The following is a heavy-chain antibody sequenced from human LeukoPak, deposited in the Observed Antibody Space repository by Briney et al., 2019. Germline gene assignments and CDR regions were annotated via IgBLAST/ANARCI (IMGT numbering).Heavy chain of an antibody. CDR2: IYPGDSDT. Sequence: GESLKISRKDSGYSFTSYWIGWVRQMPGKGLEWMGIIYPGDSDTRYSPSFQGQVTISADKSISTAYLQWSSLKASDTAMYYCTRISRYCSSTSCYPWYFDLWGRGILVTVSS. J-gene: IGHJ2*01. D-gene: IGHD2-2*01. CDR3: TRISRYCSSTSCYPWYFDL. V-gene: IGHV5-51*01. CDR1: GYSFTSYW.